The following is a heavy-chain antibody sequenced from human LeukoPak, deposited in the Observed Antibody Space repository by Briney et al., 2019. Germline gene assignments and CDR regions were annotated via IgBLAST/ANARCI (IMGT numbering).Heavy chain of an antibody. Sequence: SETLSLTCAVYGGSFSGYYWSWIRQPPGKGLEWIGEINHSGSTNYNPSLKSRVTISVDTSKNQFSLNLNSVTAADTAVYYCARREDSSGYYDDDWGQGTLVTVSS. CDR3: ARREDSSGYYDDD. CDR1: GGSFSGYY. V-gene: IGHV4-34*01. J-gene: IGHJ4*02. D-gene: IGHD3-22*01. CDR2: INHSGST.